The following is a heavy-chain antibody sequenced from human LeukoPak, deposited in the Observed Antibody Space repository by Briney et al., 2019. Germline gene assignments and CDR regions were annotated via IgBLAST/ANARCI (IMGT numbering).Heavy chain of an antibody. CDR2: INHSGST. D-gene: IGHD2-2*01. V-gene: IGHV4-34*01. CDR3: ARTPAGTDY. J-gene: IGHJ4*02. CDR1: GFTFSSYW. Sequence: GSLRLSCAASGFTFSSYWMSWIRQPPGKGLEWIGEINHSGSTNYNPSLKSRVTISVDTSKNQFSLKLSSVTAADTAVYYCARTPAGTDYWGQGTLVTVSS.